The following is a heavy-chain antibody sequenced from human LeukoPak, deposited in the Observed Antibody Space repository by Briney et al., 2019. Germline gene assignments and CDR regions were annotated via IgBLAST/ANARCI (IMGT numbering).Heavy chain of an antibody. D-gene: IGHD3-22*01. CDR2: INPNSGGT. J-gene: IGHJ3*02. V-gene: IGHV1-2*02. Sequence: ASVKVSCKASGYTFTGYYMHWVRQAPGQGLEWMGWINPNSGGTNYAQKFQGRVTMTRDTSISTAYMELSRLRSDDTAVYYCARVWKYYYDSSAFDIWGQGTMVAVSS. CDR1: GYTFTGYY. CDR3: ARVWKYYYDSSAFDI.